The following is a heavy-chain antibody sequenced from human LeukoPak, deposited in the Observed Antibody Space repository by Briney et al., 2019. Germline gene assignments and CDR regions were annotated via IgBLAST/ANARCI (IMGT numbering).Heavy chain of an antibody. CDR1: GFTLNTNY. V-gene: IGHV3-66*01. D-gene: IGHD5-18*01. CDR2: IYAGGNT. J-gene: IGHJ4*02. Sequence: GGSLRLSCAASGFTLNTNYMNWVRQVPGKGLEWVSVIYAGGNTYYADSVKERFTISRDNSRNTLYLQMNSLRGDDTAVYYCARGSDTAMALDYWGQGTLVTVSS. CDR3: ARGSDTAMALDY.